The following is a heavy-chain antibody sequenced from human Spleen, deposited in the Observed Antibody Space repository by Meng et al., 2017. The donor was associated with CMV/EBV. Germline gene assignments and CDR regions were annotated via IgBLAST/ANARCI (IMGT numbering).Heavy chain of an antibody. V-gene: IGHV3-7*01. Sequence: GESLKISCAASAFTFSTPWMSWVRQAPGKGLQWVGNIKEDGSENNYLDSVKGRFTISRDNAKNSVYLHMSSLRAEDTAMYYCARDFGWLQHDYWGRGTLVTVSS. CDR1: AFTFSTPW. D-gene: IGHD5-24*01. CDR3: ARDFGWLQHDY. J-gene: IGHJ4*02. CDR2: IKEDGSEN.